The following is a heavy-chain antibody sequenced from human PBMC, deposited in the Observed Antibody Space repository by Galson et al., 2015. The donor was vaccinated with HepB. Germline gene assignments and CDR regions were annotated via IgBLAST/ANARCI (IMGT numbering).Heavy chain of an antibody. V-gene: IGHV3-23*01. J-gene: IGHJ5*02. CDR3: VKEGSWFGGDWFDP. Sequence: SLRLSCAGSGFTFRHYAMAWIRQAPGRGLEWVSGINGRGSTRSYADAVKGRFSISRDNSKDTVFLQMDNLRAEDTAVYYCVKEGSWFGGDWFDPWGQGALVTVS. CDR2: INGRGSTR. D-gene: IGHD3-16*01. CDR1: GFTFRHYA.